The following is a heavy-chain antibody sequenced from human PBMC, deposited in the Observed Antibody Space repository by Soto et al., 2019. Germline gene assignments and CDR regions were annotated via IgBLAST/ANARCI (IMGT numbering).Heavy chain of an antibody. D-gene: IGHD4-17*01. J-gene: IGHJ5*02. CDR2: IIPIFGTA. CDR3: ARGNDYGVYNRFDP. CDR1: GGTFSSYA. V-gene: IGHV1-69*13. Sequence: SVKVSCKASGGTFSSYAISWVRQAPGQGLEWMGGIIPIFGTANYAQKFQGRVTITADESTSTAYMELSSLRSEDTAVYYCARGNDYGVYNRFDPWGQGNLVTVSS.